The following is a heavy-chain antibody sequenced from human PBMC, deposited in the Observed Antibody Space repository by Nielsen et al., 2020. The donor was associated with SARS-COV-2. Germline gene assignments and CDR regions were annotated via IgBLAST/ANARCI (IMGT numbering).Heavy chain of an antibody. CDR1: GFTFDDYG. CDR3: ARARVPYYYDSFDY. V-gene: IGHV3-20*01. CDR2: INWNGGST. D-gene: IGHD3-22*01. J-gene: IGHJ4*02. Sequence: GESLKISCAASGFTFDDYGMSWVRQAPGTGLEWVSGINWNGGSTGYADSVKGRFTISRDNAKNSLYLQMNSLRAEDTALYHCARARVPYYYDSFDYWGQGTLVTVSS.